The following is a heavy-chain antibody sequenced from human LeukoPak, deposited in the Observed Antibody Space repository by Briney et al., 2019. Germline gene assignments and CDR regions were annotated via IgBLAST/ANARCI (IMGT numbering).Heavy chain of an antibody. CDR3: ARVTSLTGTIFDS. J-gene: IGHJ4*02. D-gene: IGHD1-7*01. V-gene: IGHV3-74*01. CDR1: GFIFNNYW. Sequence: GGSLRLSCAASGFIFNNYWMHWVRQAPGKGLMWVSRINSDGRTTNYADSVKGRFTISRDNAKNTLYLQMSSLRVEDTAVYYCARVTSLTGTIFDSWGQGTLVTVSS. CDR2: INSDGRTT.